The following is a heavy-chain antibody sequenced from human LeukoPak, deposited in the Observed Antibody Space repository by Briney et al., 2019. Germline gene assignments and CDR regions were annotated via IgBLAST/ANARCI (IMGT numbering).Heavy chain of an antibody. D-gene: IGHD2-2*01. CDR1: GYSFTTYW. CDR2: IYPVDSDT. J-gene: IGHJ4*02. V-gene: IGHV5-51*01. Sequence: GESLKISGKGSGYSFTTYWIAWVRQMPGKGLEWRGIIYPVDSDTRYSPSFQGQVTISADKSISTAYLQWSSLKASDTAMYYCARLQGVVVPTAIRVGLDYWGQGTLVTVSS. CDR3: ARLQGVVVPTAIRVGLDY.